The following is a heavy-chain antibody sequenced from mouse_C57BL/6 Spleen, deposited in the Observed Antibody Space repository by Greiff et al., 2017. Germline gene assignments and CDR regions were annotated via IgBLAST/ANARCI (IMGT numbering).Heavy chain of an antibody. D-gene: IGHD1-1*01. CDR2: INPGSGGT. Sequence: QVQLQQSGAELVRPGTSVKVSCKASGYAFTNYLIEWVKQRPGQGLEWIGVINPGSGGTNYNEKFKGKATLTADKSSSTAYMQLSSLTSEDSAVYFCARNRYYGSSYEWVAYWGQGTLVTVSA. V-gene: IGHV1-54*01. CDR3: ARNRYYGSSYEWVAY. J-gene: IGHJ3*01. CDR1: GYAFTNYL.